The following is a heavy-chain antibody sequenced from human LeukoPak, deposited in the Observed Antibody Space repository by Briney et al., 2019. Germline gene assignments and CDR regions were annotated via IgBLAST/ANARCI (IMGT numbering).Heavy chain of an antibody. CDR2: IGNKAATYIT. V-gene: IGHV3-72*01. CDR1: GFSFSGHY. D-gene: IGHD6-19*01. CDR3: TRGYSGLGIYAFDI. J-gene: IGHJ3*02. Sequence: GGSLRLSCAVSGFSFSGHYVDWVRQAPGKGLEWVGRIGNKAATYITEYAASVKGRFTISRDDSKNSLYLQMNSLKTEDTAVYWCTRGYSGLGIYAFDIWSQGTMVTVSS.